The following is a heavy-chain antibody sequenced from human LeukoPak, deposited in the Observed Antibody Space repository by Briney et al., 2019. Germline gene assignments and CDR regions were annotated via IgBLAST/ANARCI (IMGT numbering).Heavy chain of an antibody. V-gene: IGHV4-59*01. J-gene: IGHJ3*01. CDR3: ARDKDSEINHAKLRQDV. CDR1: GVSFTNYD. D-gene: IGHD1-26*01. Sequence: SETLSLSCAVSGVSFTNYDWNWIRHAPGKGLEWIGFSYGDGSTKYNPSLNSRVTMSVDTSKIQFSLKLSSATAADSAVYYCARDKDSEINHAKLRQDVWGQGTMVTVSS. CDR2: SYGDGST.